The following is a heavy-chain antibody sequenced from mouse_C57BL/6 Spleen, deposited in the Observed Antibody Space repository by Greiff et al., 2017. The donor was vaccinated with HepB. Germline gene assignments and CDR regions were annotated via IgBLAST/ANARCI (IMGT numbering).Heavy chain of an antibody. CDR1: GYTFTSYW. V-gene: IGHV1-52*01. CDR2: IDPSDSET. Sequence: QVQLQQPGAELVRPGSSVKLSCKASGYTFTSYWMHWVKQRPIQGLEWIGNIDPSDSETHYNQKFKDKATLTVDKSSSTAYMQLSSLTSEDSAVYYCALGHPRSPFDYWGQGTTLTVSS. D-gene: IGHD3-1*01. CDR3: ALGHPRSPFDY. J-gene: IGHJ2*01.